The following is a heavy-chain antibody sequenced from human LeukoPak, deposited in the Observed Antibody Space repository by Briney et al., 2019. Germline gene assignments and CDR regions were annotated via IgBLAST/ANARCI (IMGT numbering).Heavy chain of an antibody. CDR1: GYTFTGYY. CDR2: INPNSGGT. J-gene: IGHJ5*02. Sequence: GASVKVSCKVSGYTFTGYYMHWVRQAPGQGLEWMGWINPNSGGTNYAQKFQGRVTMTRDTSISTAYMELSRLRSDDTAVYYCARVHCSSTSCYGGRWFDPWGQGTLVTVSS. V-gene: IGHV1-2*02. D-gene: IGHD2-2*01. CDR3: ARVHCSSTSCYGGRWFDP.